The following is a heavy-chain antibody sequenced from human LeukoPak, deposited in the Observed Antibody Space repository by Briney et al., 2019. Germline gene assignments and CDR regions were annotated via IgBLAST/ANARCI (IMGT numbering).Heavy chain of an antibody. CDR2: ISYDGSNK. CDR3: AREDSGSYHPDR. CDR1: GFTFSSHG. D-gene: IGHD1-26*01. V-gene: IGHV3-30*03. J-gene: IGHJ4*02. Sequence: GGSLRLSCAASGFTFSSHGMHWVRQAPGKGLEWVAAISYDGSNKFYADSVKGRFTISRDNSKNTLYLQMNSLRAEDTAVYYCAREDSGSYHPDRWGQGALVTVSS.